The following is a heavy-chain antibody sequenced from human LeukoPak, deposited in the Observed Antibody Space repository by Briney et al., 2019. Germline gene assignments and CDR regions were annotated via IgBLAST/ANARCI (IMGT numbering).Heavy chain of an antibody. CDR3: ARLEYSSSSDLNWFDP. CDR1: GYTFTGYY. Sequence: ASVKVSCKASGYTFTGYYMHWVRQAPGQGLEWMGWINPNSGGTNYAQKFQGRVTMTRDTSISTAYMELSRLRSDDTAVYYCARLEYSSSSDLNWFDPWGQGTLVTVSS. J-gene: IGHJ5*02. CDR2: INPNSGGT. V-gene: IGHV1-2*02. D-gene: IGHD6-6*01.